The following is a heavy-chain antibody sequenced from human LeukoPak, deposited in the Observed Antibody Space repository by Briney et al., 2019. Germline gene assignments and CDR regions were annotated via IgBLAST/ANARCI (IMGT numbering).Heavy chain of an antibody. CDR3: ARLCQVTTRAKFEH. D-gene: IGHD4-17*01. V-gene: IGHV4-39*01. CDR2: IYHSGSI. CDR1: GDSLGSGMYY. Sequence: SETLSLTCTVSGDSLGSGMYYWGWIRQAPGKGLTWIGSIYHSGSIFYNASFESRVAMSVDPSNNQFSLRLTSVTAADTAVYYCARLCQVTTRAKFEHWGQGILVTVSS. J-gene: IGHJ4*02.